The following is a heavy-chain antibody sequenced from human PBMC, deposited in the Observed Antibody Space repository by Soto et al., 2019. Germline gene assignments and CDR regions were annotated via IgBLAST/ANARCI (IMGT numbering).Heavy chain of an antibody. J-gene: IGHJ4*02. D-gene: IGHD1-1*01. V-gene: IGHV4-4*02. Sequence: SETLSLTCAVSGGSIGSSDWWSWVRQSPGKGLEWIGEIYDSGSTNYNPSLKSRVTISVDKSKNQFSLKLSSVAAADTAVYYCTTGGDASKTGYWGQGTLVTVSS. CDR1: GGSIGSSDW. CDR2: IYDSGST. CDR3: TTGGDASKTGY.